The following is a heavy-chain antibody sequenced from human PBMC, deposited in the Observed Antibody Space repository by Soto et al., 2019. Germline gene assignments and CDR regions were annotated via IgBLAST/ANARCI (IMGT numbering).Heavy chain of an antibody. J-gene: IGHJ6*02. Sequence: SETLSLTCTVSGDSISIYYWGWIRQPPGKGLECIGYISYTGSTNYSPSLKSRLTISVDTSKNQFSLKLSSVTAADTAVYYCASSNIAAAGFYYYGMDVWGRGTTVTVSS. CDR1: GDSISIYY. CDR2: ISYTGST. V-gene: IGHV4-59*01. CDR3: ASSNIAAAGFYYYGMDV. D-gene: IGHD6-13*01.